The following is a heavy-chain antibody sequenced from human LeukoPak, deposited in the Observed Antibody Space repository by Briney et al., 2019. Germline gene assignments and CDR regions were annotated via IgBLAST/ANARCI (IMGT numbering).Heavy chain of an antibody. CDR1: GGSFSGYY. Sequence: SETLSLTCAVYGGSFSGYYWSWIRQPPGKGLEWIGEINHSGSTNYNPSLKSRVTISVGTSKNQFSLKLSSVTAADTAVYYCARGGIAAAEGGYYFDYWGQGTLVTVSS. D-gene: IGHD6-13*01. CDR3: ARGGIAAAEGGYYFDY. V-gene: IGHV4-34*01. CDR2: INHSGST. J-gene: IGHJ4*02.